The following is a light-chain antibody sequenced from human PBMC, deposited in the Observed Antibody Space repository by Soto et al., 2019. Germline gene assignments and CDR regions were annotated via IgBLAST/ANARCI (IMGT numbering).Light chain of an antibody. Sequence: PGERVPLSCMASQSVSSSYLTWYQQKPGQAPRLLIYGASTRATSIPARFSGSGSGRDFTLTISSLEPEDFSVYYCQQRYNWPITFGQGTRLEIK. CDR3: QQRYNWPIT. CDR1: QSVSSSY. CDR2: GAS. V-gene: IGKV3D-7*01. J-gene: IGKJ5*01.